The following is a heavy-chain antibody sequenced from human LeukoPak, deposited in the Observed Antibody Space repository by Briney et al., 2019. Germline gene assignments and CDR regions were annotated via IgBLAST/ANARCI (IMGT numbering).Heavy chain of an antibody. V-gene: IGHV4-34*01. D-gene: IGHD3-10*01. CDR3: ARGIRGVIIDPPYYFDY. CDR2: INHSGST. J-gene: IGHJ4*02. CDR1: GGSFSGYY. Sequence: PSETLSLTCAVYGGSFSGYYWSWIRQPPGKGLEWIGEINHSGSTNYNPSLKSRVTISVDTSKSQFSLKLSSVTAADTAVYYCARGIRGVIIDPPYYFDYWGQGTLVTVSS.